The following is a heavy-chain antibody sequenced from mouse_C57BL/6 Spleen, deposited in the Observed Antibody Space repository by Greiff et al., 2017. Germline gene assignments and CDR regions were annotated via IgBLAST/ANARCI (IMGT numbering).Heavy chain of an antibody. Sequence: QVQLQQPGAELVRPGSSVKLSCKASGYTFTSYWMHWVKQRPIQGLEWIGNIDPSDSETHYNQKFKDKATLTVDKSSSTAYMQLSSLTSVDSAVSYCALDYYGSSYTDYWGQGTTLTVSS. D-gene: IGHD1-1*01. J-gene: IGHJ2*01. CDR3: ALDYYGSSYTDY. V-gene: IGHV1-52*01. CDR2: IDPSDSET. CDR1: GYTFTSYW.